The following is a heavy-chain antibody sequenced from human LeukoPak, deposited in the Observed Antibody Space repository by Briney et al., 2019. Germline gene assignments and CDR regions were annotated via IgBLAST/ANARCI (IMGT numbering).Heavy chain of an antibody. CDR2: MNPNSGNT. Sequence: GASVKVSCKASGYTFTSYDINWVRQATGQGLEWMGRMNPNSGNTGYAQKFQGRVTMTRSTSINTAYMELNSLTSEDTAVYYCARSSVGARRRIDYWGQGSLVTVSS. V-gene: IGHV1-8*01. D-gene: IGHD1-26*01. J-gene: IGHJ4*02. CDR1: GYTFTSYD. CDR3: ARSSVGARRRIDY.